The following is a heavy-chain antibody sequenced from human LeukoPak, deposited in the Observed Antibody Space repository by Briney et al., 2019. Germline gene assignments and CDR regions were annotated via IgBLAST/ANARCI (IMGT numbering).Heavy chain of an antibody. Sequence: SETLSLTCTVSGGSISSYYWSWIRQPPGKGLEWIGYIYYSGSTNYNPSLKSRVTISVDTSKNQFSLKLSSVTAADTAVYYCARVAYYDSSGYSQDASDIWGQGTMVTVSS. CDR1: GGSISSYY. V-gene: IGHV4-59*01. CDR2: IYYSGST. J-gene: IGHJ3*02. CDR3: ARVAYYDSSGYSQDASDI. D-gene: IGHD3-22*01.